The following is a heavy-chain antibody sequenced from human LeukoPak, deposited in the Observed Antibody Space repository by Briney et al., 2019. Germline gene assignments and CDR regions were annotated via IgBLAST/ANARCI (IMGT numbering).Heavy chain of an antibody. V-gene: IGHV3-23*01. CDR3: AKDARRTSGWYFFDY. Sequence: GGSLRLSCAASGFAFSSQDMGWVRQAPGKGLEWVSALSDRGGRTYYADSVRGRFTISRDNSKNMLFLQMNSLRAEDTAVYYCAKDARRTSGWYFFDYWGQGTLVTVSS. CDR1: GFAFSSQD. CDR2: LSDRGGRT. D-gene: IGHD6-19*01. J-gene: IGHJ4*02.